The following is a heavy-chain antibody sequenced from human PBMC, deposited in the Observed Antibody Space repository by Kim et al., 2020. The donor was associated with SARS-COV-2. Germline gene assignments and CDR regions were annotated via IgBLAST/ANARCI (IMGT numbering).Heavy chain of an antibody. V-gene: IGHV1-24*01. CDR3: ATDKSIAAAGTNYYYYYGMDV. J-gene: IGHJ6*02. CDR2: FDPEDGET. Sequence: ASVKVSCKVSGYTLTELSMHWVRQAPGKGLEWMGGFDPEDGETIYAQKFQGRVTMTEDTSTDTAYMELSSLRSEDTAVYYCATDKSIAAAGTNYYYYYGMDVWGQGTTVTVSS. D-gene: IGHD6-13*01. CDR1: GYTLTELS.